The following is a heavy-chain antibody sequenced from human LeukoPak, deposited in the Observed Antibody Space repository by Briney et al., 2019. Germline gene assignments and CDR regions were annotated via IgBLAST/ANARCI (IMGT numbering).Heavy chain of an antibody. CDR1: GGSISSYY. D-gene: IGHD6-19*01. CDR2: IDYSGST. J-gene: IGHJ4*01. Sequence: PSETLSLTCTVSGGSISSYYWSWIRQPPGKGLEWIGYIDYSGSTTYNPSLKSRVTISVDTSKNHFSLKLSSVTAADTAIYYCAMHGSDWSFDYWGHGTPVTVFS. V-gene: IGHV4-59*01. CDR3: AMHGSDWSFDY.